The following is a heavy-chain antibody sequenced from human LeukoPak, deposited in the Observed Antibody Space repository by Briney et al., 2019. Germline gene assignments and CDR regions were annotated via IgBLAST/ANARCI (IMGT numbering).Heavy chain of an antibody. D-gene: IGHD5-18*01. CDR2: INPNSGDT. CDR3: ARDRSPAPGRSYGRGHFDY. CDR1: GYTFTGYY. Sequence: ASVKVSCKASGYTFTGYYMHWVRQAPGQGLEWMGWINPNSGDTNYAQKFQGRVTMTRDTSINTAYMELSRLRCDDTAVYYCARDRSPAPGRSYGRGHFDYWGQGTLVTVSS. V-gene: IGHV1-2*02. J-gene: IGHJ4*02.